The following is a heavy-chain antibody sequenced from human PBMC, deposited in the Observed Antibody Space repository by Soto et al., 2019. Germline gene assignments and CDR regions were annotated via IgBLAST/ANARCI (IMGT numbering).Heavy chain of an antibody. CDR3: ARGPDTWFFAL. CDR1: GGFVSSSSYS. CDR2: MYSSENT. J-gene: IGHJ2*01. D-gene: IGHD3-9*01. V-gene: IGHV4-39*07. Sequence: SETLSLTCSVSGGFVSSSSYSWGWIRQSPGKGLEWIGTMYSSENTYYKSSLKSRLTFSVDTSKNHFSLKLTSVTAADTAVYYGARGPDTWFFALWGRGTLVPASS.